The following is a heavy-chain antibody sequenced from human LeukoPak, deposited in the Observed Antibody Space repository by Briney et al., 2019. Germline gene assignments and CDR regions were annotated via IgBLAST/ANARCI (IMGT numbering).Heavy chain of an antibody. V-gene: IGHV4-30-4*01. Sequence: PSETLSLTCTVSGGSISSGDYFWSWIRQPPGKGLEWIGYIYHSGNTYYNPSLKSRVTISVDTSKNQFSLKLSSVTAADTAVYYCAKDRYGQRIFDFWGQGTLVTVS. CDR3: AKDRYGQRIFDF. CDR2: IYHSGNT. J-gene: IGHJ4*02. D-gene: IGHD3-16*02. CDR1: GGSISSGDYF.